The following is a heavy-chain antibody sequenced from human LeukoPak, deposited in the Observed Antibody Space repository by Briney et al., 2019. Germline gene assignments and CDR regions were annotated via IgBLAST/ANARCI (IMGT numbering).Heavy chain of an antibody. V-gene: IGHV4-39*02. J-gene: IGHJ4*02. CDR1: GGSISSGDYW. CDR3: AREIGRDLWSFDY. CDR2: INHRGGT. Sequence: PSETLCLTCTVSGGSISSGDYWWGWIRQPPGKELEWIASINHRGGTHYNPPLKSRVTISVDTSKNQFSLNLRSVTAADTAVYYCAREIGRDLWSFDYWGQGTLVTVSP. D-gene: IGHD2-21*01.